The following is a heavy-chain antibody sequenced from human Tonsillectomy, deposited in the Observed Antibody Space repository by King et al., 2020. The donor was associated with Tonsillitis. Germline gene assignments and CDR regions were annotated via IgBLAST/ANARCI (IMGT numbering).Heavy chain of an antibody. Sequence: VQLVQSGAEVKKPGSSVKVSCKASGGTFSSYAISWVRQAPGQGLEWMGGIIPIFGTANYAQKFQGRVTITADESTSTAYMELSSLRSEDTAVYYCARKQRVYSYGYPPARYYYYYYGMDVWGQGTTVTVSS. CDR3: ARKQRVYSYGYPPARYYYYYYGMDV. V-gene: IGHV1-69*01. D-gene: IGHD5-18*01. CDR2: IIPIFGTA. J-gene: IGHJ6*02. CDR1: GGTFSSYA.